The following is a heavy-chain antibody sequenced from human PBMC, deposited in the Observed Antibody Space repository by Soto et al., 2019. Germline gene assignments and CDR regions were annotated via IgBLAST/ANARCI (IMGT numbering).Heavy chain of an antibody. CDR1: GGTFSSYA. J-gene: IGHJ4*02. CDR3: ARVSVPEQWETQPMVY. Sequence: QVQLVQSGAEVKKPGSSVKVSCKASGGTFSSYAISWVRQAPGQGLEWMGGIIPIFGTANYAQKFQGRVKITADESTSTAYMELSSLRSEDTSVYYCARVSVPEQWETQPMVYWGQGTLVTVSS. D-gene: IGHD1-26*01. CDR2: IIPIFGTA. V-gene: IGHV1-69*01.